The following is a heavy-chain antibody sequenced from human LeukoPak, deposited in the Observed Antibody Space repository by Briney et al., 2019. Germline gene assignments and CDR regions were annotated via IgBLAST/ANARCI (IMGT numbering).Heavy chain of an antibody. V-gene: IGHV4-38-2*01. CDR1: GYSISSGYY. Sequence: SQTLSLTCAVSGYSISSGYYWGWIRQPPGKGLEWIGSIYHSGSTYYNPSLKSRVTISVDTSKNQFSLKLSSVTAADTAVYYCARLSLASDYWGQGTLVTVSS. CDR2: IYHSGST. D-gene: IGHD2/OR15-2a*01. CDR3: ARLSLASDY. J-gene: IGHJ4*02.